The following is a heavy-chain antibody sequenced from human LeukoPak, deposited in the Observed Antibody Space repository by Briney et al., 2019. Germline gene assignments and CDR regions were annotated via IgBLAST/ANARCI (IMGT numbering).Heavy chain of an antibody. CDR1: GFTFSSYE. Sequence: PGGSLRLSCAAYGFTFSSYEMNSVRQAPGKGLEWVSYISSSGSTIYYADSVKGRFTISRDNAKNSLYLQMNSLRAEDTAVYYCAELGITMIGGVWGKGTTVTISS. CDR3: AELGITMIGGV. D-gene: IGHD3-10*02. J-gene: IGHJ6*04. V-gene: IGHV3-48*03. CDR2: ISSSGSTI.